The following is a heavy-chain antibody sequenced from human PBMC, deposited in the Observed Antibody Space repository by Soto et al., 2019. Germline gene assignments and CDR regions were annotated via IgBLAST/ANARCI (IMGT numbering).Heavy chain of an antibody. J-gene: IGHJ4*02. CDR3: ASHDRPNYDSWSGYLTPPSFDY. CDR1: GGSITRYY. V-gene: IGHV4-59*08. D-gene: IGHD3-3*01. CDR2: MFYSGST. Sequence: QVQLQESGPGLVKPSETLSLTCTVSGGSITRYYWSWIRQPPGKGLEWIGYMFYSGSTSYNPSLKSRVTMSIDTSKNQFSLKLSSVTAAGTAVYYCASHDRPNYDSWSGYLTPPSFDYWGQGTLVTVSS.